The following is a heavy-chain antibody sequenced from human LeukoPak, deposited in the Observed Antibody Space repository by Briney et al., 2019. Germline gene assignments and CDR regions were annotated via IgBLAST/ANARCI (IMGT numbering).Heavy chain of an antibody. Sequence: GGSLRLSCAVSGFTFKSHDMNWVRQAPGKGLEWISYMGTSDRDTRYADSVKGRFTISRGNAKNSLYLQMNSLRAEDTAVYYCTRDPRVVDYWGQGTLVTVSS. CDR2: MGTSDRDT. CDR1: GFTFKSHD. D-gene: IGHD6-6*01. CDR3: TRDPRVVDY. V-gene: IGHV3-21*04. J-gene: IGHJ4*02.